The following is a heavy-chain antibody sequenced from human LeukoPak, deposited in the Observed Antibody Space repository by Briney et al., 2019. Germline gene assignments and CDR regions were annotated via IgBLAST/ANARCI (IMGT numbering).Heavy chain of an antibody. J-gene: IGHJ4*02. CDR2: ISSSSSYI. Sequence: GGSLRLSCAASGFTFSSYSMNWVRQAPGKGLEWVSSISSSSSYIYYADSVKGRFTISRDNAKNSLYLQMNSLRAEDTAVYYCARVTNWNYLVDYWGQGTLVTVSS. V-gene: IGHV3-21*01. D-gene: IGHD1-7*01. CDR3: ARVTNWNYLVDY. CDR1: GFTFSSYS.